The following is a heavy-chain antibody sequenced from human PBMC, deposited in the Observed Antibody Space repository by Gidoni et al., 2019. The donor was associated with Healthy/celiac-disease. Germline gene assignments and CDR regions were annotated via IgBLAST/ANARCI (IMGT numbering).Heavy chain of an antibody. CDR3: AKDWAAAGTSFDY. CDR2: ISWNSGSI. D-gene: IGHD6-13*01. J-gene: IGHJ4*02. CDR1: GFTFDDYA. V-gene: IGHV3-9*01. Sequence: EVPLVESGGGLVQPGRSLRLYCAASGFTFDDYAMHWVRQAPGKGLGWVSGISWNSGSIGYADSVKGRFTISRDNAKNSLYLQMNSLRAEDTALYYCAKDWAAAGTSFDYWGQGTLVTVSS.